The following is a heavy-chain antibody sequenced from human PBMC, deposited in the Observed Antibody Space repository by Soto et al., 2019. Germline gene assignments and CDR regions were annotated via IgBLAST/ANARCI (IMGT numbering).Heavy chain of an antibody. D-gene: IGHD4-17*01. CDR2: IYYSGST. J-gene: IGHJ4*02. CDR1: GGSISSGGYY. V-gene: IGHV4-31*03. CDR3: ARYGYGGFGL. Sequence: TSETLSLTCTVSGGSISSGGYYWSWIRQHPGKGLEWIGYIYYSGSTYYNPSLKSRVTISVDTSKNQFSLKLSSVTAADTAVYYCARYGYGGFGLWGPGTLVTVSS.